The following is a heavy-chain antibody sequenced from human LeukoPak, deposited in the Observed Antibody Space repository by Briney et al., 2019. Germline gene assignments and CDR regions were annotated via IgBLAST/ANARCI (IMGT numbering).Heavy chain of an antibody. D-gene: IGHD2-2*01. V-gene: IGHV4-34*01. CDR1: GGSFSGYY. CDR2: INHSGST. J-gene: IGHJ4*02. Sequence: PSETLSLTCAVYGGSFSGYYWSWIRQPPGKGLEWIGEINHSGSTNYNPSLKSRDTISVDTSKNQFSLKLSSVTAADTAVYYCASGSYAVGDYWGQGTLVTVSS. CDR3: ASGSYAVGDY.